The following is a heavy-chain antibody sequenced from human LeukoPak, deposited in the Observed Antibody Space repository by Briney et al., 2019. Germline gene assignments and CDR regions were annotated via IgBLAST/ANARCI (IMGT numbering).Heavy chain of an antibody. V-gene: IGHV3-7*01. CDR1: GFTFSSYW. Sequence: PGGSLRLSCAASGFTFSSYWMSWVRQAPGKGLEWVANIKQDGSEKYYVDSVKGRFTISRDNAKNSLYLQMNSLRAEDTAVYYCARPRWAPVGYDFWSGYYNGGYYFDYWGQGTLVTVSS. CDR2: IKQDGSEK. J-gene: IGHJ4*02. CDR3: ARPRWAPVGYDFWSGYYNGGYYFDY. D-gene: IGHD3-3*01.